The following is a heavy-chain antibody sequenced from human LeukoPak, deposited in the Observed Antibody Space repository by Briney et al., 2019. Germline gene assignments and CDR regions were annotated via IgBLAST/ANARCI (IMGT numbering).Heavy chain of an antibody. D-gene: IGHD2-21*02. CDR3: AKLLYRGGDCYPRMDY. CDR2: ISGSGGST. CDR1: GFTFSSYA. Sequence: GGSLRLSCAASGFTFSSYAMSWVRQAPGKGLEWVSAISGSGGSTYYADSVKGRFTISRDNSKNTLYLQMNSLRAEDTAVYYCAKLLYRGGDCYPRMDYWGQGTLVTVSS. V-gene: IGHV3-23*01. J-gene: IGHJ4*02.